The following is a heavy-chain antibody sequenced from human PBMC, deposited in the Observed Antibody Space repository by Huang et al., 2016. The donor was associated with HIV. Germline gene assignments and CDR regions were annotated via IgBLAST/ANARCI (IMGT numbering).Heavy chain of an antibody. J-gene: IGHJ6*02. CDR1: GASFTGNY. CDR2: INDSGAT. D-gene: IGHD3-3*01. V-gene: IGHV4-34*01. CDR3: ARQWVLLDYLMGMDV. Sequence: QVHLQQWGAGLLKPSETLTLTCAVSGASFTGNYWTWIRQTPGQGREWIGEINDSGATIYNPSLESRVTISIDRSKKQFSLRLSSMTAADTAVYYCARQWVLLDYLMGMDVWGQGTTVIVSS.